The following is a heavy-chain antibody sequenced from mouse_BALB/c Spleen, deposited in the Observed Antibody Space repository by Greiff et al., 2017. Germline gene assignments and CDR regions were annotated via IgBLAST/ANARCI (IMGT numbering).Heavy chain of an antibody. Sequence: EVMLQESGSGLVKPSQSLSLTCTVTGYSITSDYAWNWIRQFPGNKLEWMGYISYSGSTSYNPSLKSRISITRDTSKNQFFPQLNSVTTEDTATYYCASSISLFGEWGQGATHT. V-gene: IGHV3-2*02. J-gene: IGHJ2*01. D-gene: IGHD2-10*02. CDR2: ISYSGST. CDR1: GYSITSDYA. CDR3: ASSISLFGE.